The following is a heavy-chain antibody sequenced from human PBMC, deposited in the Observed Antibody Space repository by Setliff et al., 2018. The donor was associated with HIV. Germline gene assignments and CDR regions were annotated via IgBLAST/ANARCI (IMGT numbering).Heavy chain of an antibody. CDR2: VDPKNGKT. Sequence: ASVKVSCKASGYTFTDYYMHWVQQAPGKRLEWMGRVDPKNGKTLYAEKLRGRVTITADTSTDTAYMELGSLRSEDTAIYYCATLDYYGSATYNLALHYWGQGTLVTVSS. D-gene: IGHD3-10*01. J-gene: IGHJ4*02. CDR3: ATLDYYGSATYNLALHY. V-gene: IGHV1-69-2*01. CDR1: GYTFTDYY.